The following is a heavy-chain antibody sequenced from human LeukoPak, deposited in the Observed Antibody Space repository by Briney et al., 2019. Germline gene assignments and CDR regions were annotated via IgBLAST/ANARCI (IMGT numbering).Heavy chain of an antibody. Sequence: PGGSLRLSCAASGFTVSSNYMTWVRQARGKGLEWVSYISSSATTIYYADSVRGRFTISRDNAKNSLYLQMNSLRVEDTAVYYCATNRGSPGAFDIWGQGTMVTVSS. CDR3: ATNRGSPGAFDI. D-gene: IGHD1-26*01. V-gene: IGHV3-48*03. J-gene: IGHJ3*02. CDR1: GFTVSSNY. CDR2: ISSSATTI.